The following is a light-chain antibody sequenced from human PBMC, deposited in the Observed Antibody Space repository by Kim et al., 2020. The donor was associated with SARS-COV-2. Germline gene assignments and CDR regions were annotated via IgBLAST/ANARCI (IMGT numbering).Light chain of an antibody. CDR3: QHYDSLPIS. J-gene: IGKJ5*01. CDR1: QNVSKF. V-gene: IGKV1-33*01. Sequence: ASVGDRVTISCQASQNVSKFLNWYQQKPGKAPNLLIYDASSLHTGVPSRFSGSGSGTDFTFTITSLQPEDIATYYCQHYDSLPISFGQGTRLEIK. CDR2: DAS.